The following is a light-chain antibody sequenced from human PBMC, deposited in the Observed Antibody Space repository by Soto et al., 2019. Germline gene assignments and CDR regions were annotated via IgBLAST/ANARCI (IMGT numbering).Light chain of an antibody. J-gene: IGKJ1*01. CDR1: QSVSSSY. CDR2: GTS. Sequence: IVLTQSPGTLSLSPGERATLSCRASQSVSSSYLAWYQQKPGQAPRLLIYGTSSRATAIPDRFSGSGSGTDFTLTISRLEPEDFAVYYCQQYGSSSWTFGQGTNVDIK. V-gene: IGKV3-20*01. CDR3: QQYGSSSWT.